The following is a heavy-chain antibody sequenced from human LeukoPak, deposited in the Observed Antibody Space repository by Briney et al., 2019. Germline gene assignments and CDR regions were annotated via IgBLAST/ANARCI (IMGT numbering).Heavy chain of an antibody. D-gene: IGHD3-3*01. Sequence: TLSLTCTVSGGSISSGSYYWSWIRQPAGKGLEWIGRIYTSGSTNYNPSLKNRVTISVDTSKNQFSLKLSSVTAADTAVYYCAKAEGYDFWSGYLFDYWGQGTLVTVSS. CDR2: IYTSGST. CDR3: AKAEGYDFWSGYLFDY. V-gene: IGHV4-61*02. CDR1: GGSISSGSYY. J-gene: IGHJ4*02.